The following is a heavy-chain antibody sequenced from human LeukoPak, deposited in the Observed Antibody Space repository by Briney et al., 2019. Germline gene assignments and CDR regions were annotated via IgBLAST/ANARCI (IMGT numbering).Heavy chain of an antibody. CDR1: GFTFSSYS. Sequence: GGSLRLSCAASGFTFSSYSMTWVRQAPGKGLEWVSLIDSNSNFMNYADSVKGRFTISRDNAKKSLYLEMNSLGAEDTAVYYCAKDSHSWSRDYWGQGTLVTVSS. CDR2: IDSNSNFM. V-gene: IGHV3-21*01. D-gene: IGHD6-13*01. CDR3: AKDSHSWSRDY. J-gene: IGHJ4*02.